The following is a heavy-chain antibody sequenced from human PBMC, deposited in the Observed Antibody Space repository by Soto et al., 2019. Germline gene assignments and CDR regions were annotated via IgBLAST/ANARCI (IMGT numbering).Heavy chain of an antibody. CDR1: GYSFTSYW. CDR2: IYPSDSYT. J-gene: IGHJ3*02. Sequence: XESLKIFLEGSGYSFTSYWVIWVRQMPGKGLEWMGSIYPSDSYTNDSPSFQGHVTISADKSISTAYLQWSSLKASDTAMYYCARRPPWVVDPLRAFDIWGQGTMVTVSS. CDR3: ARRPPWVVDPLRAFDI. V-gene: IGHV5-10-1*01. D-gene: IGHD5-12*01.